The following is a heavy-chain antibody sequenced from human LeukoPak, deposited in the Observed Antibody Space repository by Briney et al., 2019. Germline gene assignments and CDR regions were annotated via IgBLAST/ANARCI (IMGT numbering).Heavy chain of an antibody. CDR3: ARAINSSGDFGY. CDR1: RFTFSIYT. J-gene: IGHJ4*02. V-gene: IGHV3-48*01. D-gene: IGHD6-6*01. CDR2: ISSSSSSI. Sequence: GGSLRLSCVASRFTFSIYTMNWVRQPPGKGLEWVSYISSSSSSIYYADSVKGRFTISRDNAKNSLYLQMNSLRAEDTAVYYCARAINSSGDFGYWGQGTLVTVSS.